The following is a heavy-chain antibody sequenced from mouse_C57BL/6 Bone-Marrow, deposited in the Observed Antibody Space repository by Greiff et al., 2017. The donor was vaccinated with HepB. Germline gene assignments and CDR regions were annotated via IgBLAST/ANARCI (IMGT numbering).Heavy chain of an antibody. Sequence: QVQLQQPGAELVKPGASVKLSCKASGYTLTSYWMHWVKQRPGQGLEWIGMIHPNSGSTNYNEKFKSKATLTVDKSSSTAYMQLSSLTSEDSAVYYCARALATMVTTKAMDYWGQGTSVTVSS. CDR1: GYTLTSYW. J-gene: IGHJ4*01. V-gene: IGHV1-64*01. CDR2: IHPNSGST. D-gene: IGHD2-2*01. CDR3: ARALATMVTTKAMDY.